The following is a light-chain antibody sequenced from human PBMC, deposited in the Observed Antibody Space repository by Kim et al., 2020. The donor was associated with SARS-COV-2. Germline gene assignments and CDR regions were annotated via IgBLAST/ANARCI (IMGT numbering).Light chain of an antibody. J-gene: IGLJ3*02. V-gene: IGLV3-19*01. CDR2: GKN. CDR3: KSRDSSGNYIM. CDR1: SLRRYY. Sequence: ALGQTGMVKCQGESLRRYYASGYQKKPGQAPLLVIYGKNNRPSGIPDRFSGSSSGNTASLTITGAQAEDEADYDRKSRDSSGNYIMLVGGTQLTDL.